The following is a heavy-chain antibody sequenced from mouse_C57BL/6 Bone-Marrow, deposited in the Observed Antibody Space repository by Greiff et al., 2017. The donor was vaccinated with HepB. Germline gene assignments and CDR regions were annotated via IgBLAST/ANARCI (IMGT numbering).Heavy chain of an antibody. CDR2: IDPENGDT. J-gene: IGHJ1*03. CDR1: GFNIKDDY. Sequence: EVQLQQSGAELVRPGASVKLSCTASGFNIKDDYMHWVKQRPEQGLEWIGWIDPENGDTEYASKFQGKATITADTSSNTAYLQLSSLTSEDTAVYYCTTLYDGYYVGYWYFDVWGTGTTVTVSS. D-gene: IGHD2-3*01. V-gene: IGHV14-4*01. CDR3: TTLYDGYYVGYWYFDV.